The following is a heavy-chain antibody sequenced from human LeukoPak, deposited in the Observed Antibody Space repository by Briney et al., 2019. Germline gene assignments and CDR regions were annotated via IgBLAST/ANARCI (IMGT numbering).Heavy chain of an antibody. CDR2: IYHSGST. D-gene: IGHD3-22*01. J-gene: IGHJ4*02. CDR1: AASISSSSHH. CDR3: AREPRGYYDSKREYYFDY. V-gene: IGHV4-39*07. Sequence: PSETLSLTCTVSAASISSSSHHWGWIRQPPGKGLEWIGEIYHSGSTNYNPSLKSRVTISVDKSKNQFSLKLSSVTAADTAVYYCAREPRGYYDSKREYYFDYWGQGTLVTVSS.